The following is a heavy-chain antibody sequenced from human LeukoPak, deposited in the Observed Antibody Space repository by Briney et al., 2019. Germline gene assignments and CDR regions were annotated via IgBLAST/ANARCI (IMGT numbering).Heavy chain of an antibody. CDR1: GFTFSSYS. Sequence: GGSLRLSCAASGFTFSSYSMNWVRQAPGKGLEWVSSISSSSSYIYYADSVKGRFTISRDNAKNSLYLQMNSLRAEDTAVYYCARDRPVRLGDDWFDPWGQGTLVTVSS. V-gene: IGHV3-21*01. D-gene: IGHD3-16*01. J-gene: IGHJ5*02. CDR3: ARDRPVRLGDDWFDP. CDR2: ISSSSSYI.